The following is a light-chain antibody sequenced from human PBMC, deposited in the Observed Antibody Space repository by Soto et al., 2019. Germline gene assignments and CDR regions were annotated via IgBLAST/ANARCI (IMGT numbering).Light chain of an antibody. Sequence: QSALTQPASVSGSLGQSITISCTGTSSDVGSYNLVSWYQQHPGKAPKLMIYEGSKRPSGVSNRFSGSKSGNTASLTISGLQAEDDADYYCCSYAGSRPYVFGTGTKLTVL. CDR1: SSDVGSYNL. CDR3: CSYAGSRPYV. CDR2: EGS. J-gene: IGLJ1*01. V-gene: IGLV2-23*01.